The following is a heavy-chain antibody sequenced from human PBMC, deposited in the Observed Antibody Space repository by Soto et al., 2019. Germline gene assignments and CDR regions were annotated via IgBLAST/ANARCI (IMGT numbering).Heavy chain of an antibody. J-gene: IGHJ4*02. Sequence: SETLSLTFTVSGGPISSYYWGWIRQPPGKWLEWIGRIYTSGSTNYNPSLKSRVTMSVDTSKNQFSLKLSSVTAADKDVYYCARDMDRNFDYWGQGTLVTVSS. D-gene: IGHD3-10*01. V-gene: IGHV4-4*07. CDR2: IYTSGST. CDR3: ARDMDRNFDY. CDR1: GGPISSYY.